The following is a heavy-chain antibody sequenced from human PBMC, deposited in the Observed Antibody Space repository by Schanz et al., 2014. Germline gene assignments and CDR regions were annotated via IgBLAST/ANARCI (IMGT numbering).Heavy chain of an antibody. J-gene: IGHJ4*02. D-gene: IGHD1-26*01. V-gene: IGHV4-59*08. Sequence: QVQLQESGPGLVKPSETLSLTCTVSGASISFYDWNWIRQSPGKGLEWIGYIYHSGSPIYNPSLQSRVTIWIDPPKTNFSLKRESGTAADTAMYFCARQGDVYRLDYWGQGTLVTVTS. CDR1: GASISFYD. CDR3: ARQGDVYRLDY. CDR2: IYHSGSP.